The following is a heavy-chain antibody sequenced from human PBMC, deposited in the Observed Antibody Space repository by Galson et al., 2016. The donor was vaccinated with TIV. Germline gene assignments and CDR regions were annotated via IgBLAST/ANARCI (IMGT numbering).Heavy chain of an antibody. Sequence: SLRLSCAASGFTFRSYWMHWVRQAPGKGPMWVARINGDGSSSDYADSVEGRFTISRDNAKNSLYLQMNSLRAEDTAIYYCARTSNMLVADYNYGMDVWGQGTSVTGSS. CDR2: INGDGSSS. J-gene: IGHJ6*02. CDR3: ARTSNMLVADYNYGMDV. CDR1: GFTFRSYW. V-gene: IGHV3-74*01. D-gene: IGHD2-15*01.